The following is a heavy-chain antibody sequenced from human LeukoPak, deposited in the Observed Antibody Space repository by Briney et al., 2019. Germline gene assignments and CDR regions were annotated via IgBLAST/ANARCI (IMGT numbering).Heavy chain of an antibody. D-gene: IGHD3-3*01. CDR2: ISYDGSNK. CDR1: GFTFSNYW. CDR3: ARDYQYYDFWSGYYAGY. Sequence: GGSLRLSCAASGFTFSNYWIHWVRQAPGKGLEWVAVISYDGSNKYSADSVKGRFTISRDNSKNTLYLQMNSLRAEDTALYYCARDYQYYDFWSGYYAGYWGQGTLVTVSS. V-gene: IGHV3-30-3*01. J-gene: IGHJ4*02.